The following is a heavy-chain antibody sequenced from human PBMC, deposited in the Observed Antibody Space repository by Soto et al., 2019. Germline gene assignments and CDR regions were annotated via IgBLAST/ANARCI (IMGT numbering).Heavy chain of an antibody. V-gene: IGHV4-34*01. CDR3: ATRACTNGVCRKRNYYYGMDV. CDR1: GGPFSGYY. J-gene: IGHJ6*02. Sequence: PSETLSLACAVYGGPFSGYYWSWIRQPPWKGLEWIGEINHSGSTNYNPSLKSRVTISVDTSKNQLSLKLSSVTAADTAVYYCATRACTNGVCRKRNYYYGMDVWGQGTTVTVYS. D-gene: IGHD2-8*01. CDR2: INHSGST.